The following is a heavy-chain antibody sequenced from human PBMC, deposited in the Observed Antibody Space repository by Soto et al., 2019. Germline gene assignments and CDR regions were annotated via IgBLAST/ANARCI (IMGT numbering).Heavy chain of an antibody. J-gene: IGHJ3*02. CDR3: ARDFLTGASDAFDI. Sequence: QVQLQESGPGLVKPSQTLSLTCTVSGGSISSGDYYWSWIRQPPGKGLEWIGYIYYSGSTYYNPSLNSRVTISVDTSKNQFSLKLSSVTAADTAGYSCARDFLTGASDAFDIWGQGTMVTVSS. V-gene: IGHV4-30-4*01. D-gene: IGHD7-27*01. CDR1: GGSISSGDYY. CDR2: IYYSGST.